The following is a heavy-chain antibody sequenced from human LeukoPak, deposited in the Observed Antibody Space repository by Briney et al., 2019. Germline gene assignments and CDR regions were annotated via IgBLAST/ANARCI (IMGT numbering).Heavy chain of an antibody. Sequence: PSETLSLTCTVSGGSISSGDYYWSWIRQPPGKGLEWIGYIYYSGSTYYNPSLKSRVTISVDTSKNQFSLKLSSATAADTAVYYCARAVDYYDSSGPLDYWGQGTLVTVSS. V-gene: IGHV4-30-4*01. CDR3: ARAVDYYDSSGPLDY. D-gene: IGHD3-22*01. J-gene: IGHJ4*02. CDR1: GGSISSGDYY. CDR2: IYYSGST.